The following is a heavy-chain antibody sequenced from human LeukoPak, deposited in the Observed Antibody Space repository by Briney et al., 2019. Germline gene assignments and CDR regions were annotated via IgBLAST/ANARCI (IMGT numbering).Heavy chain of an antibody. CDR1: GYSISSGYY. J-gene: IGHJ4*02. V-gene: IGHV4-38-2*01. CDR3: APLGVLSGAIGY. Sequence: PSETLSLTCAVSGYSISSGYYWGWIRQPPGKGLEWIGSIYHSGSTYYNPSLKSRVTISVDTSKNQFSLKLSSVTAADTAVYYCAPLGVLSGAIGYWGQGTLVTVSS. CDR2: IYHSGST. D-gene: IGHD4/OR15-4a*01.